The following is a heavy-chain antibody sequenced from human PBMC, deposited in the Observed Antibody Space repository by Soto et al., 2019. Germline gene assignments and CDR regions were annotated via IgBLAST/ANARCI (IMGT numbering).Heavy chain of an antibody. CDR3: ARERYQVISDGMDV. CDR1: GYTFTGYY. Sequence: ASVKVKCKASGYTFTGYYIHWVREAPGQGLEWMGWINPQTGGTSYAQKFQGRVTLFRDTSINTAYLELSRLRFDDAAVYFCARERYQVISDGMDVWGQGTTVTVS. D-gene: IGHD2-2*01. V-gene: IGHV1-2*02. CDR2: INPQTGGT. J-gene: IGHJ6*02.